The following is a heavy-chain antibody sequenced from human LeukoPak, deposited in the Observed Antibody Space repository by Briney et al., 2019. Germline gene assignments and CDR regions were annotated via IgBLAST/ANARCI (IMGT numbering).Heavy chain of an antibody. CDR1: GFTFSDYS. V-gene: IGHV3-21*01. J-gene: IGHJ4*01. D-gene: IGHD5-12*01. CDR3: ARINDIDNSYHLDF. CDR2: ISSSSSYN. Sequence: GGSLRLSCVASGFTFSDYSFNWVRQAPGKGLEWVSSISSSSSYNYYADSLKGRFTISRDNAKNSLYLQVNSLRAEDTAVYYCARINDIDNSYHLDFWGHGTLVTVSS.